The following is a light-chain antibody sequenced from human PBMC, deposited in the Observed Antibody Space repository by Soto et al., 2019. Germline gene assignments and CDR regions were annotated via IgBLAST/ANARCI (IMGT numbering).Light chain of an antibody. J-gene: IGKJ4*01. V-gene: IGKV1-5*03. CDR3: QQYNSYPLT. CDR1: QSISSW. Sequence: YLGDRVTITCRASQSISSWLAWYQQKPGKAPKLLIYKASSLESGVPPRFSGSGSGTEFTLTISSLQPDDFATYYCQQYNSYPLTFGGGTKVDI. CDR2: KAS.